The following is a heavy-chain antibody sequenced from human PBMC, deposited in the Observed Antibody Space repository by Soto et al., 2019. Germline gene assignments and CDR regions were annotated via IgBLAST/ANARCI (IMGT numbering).Heavy chain of an antibody. CDR3: ARADSSSYYYYGMDV. CDR1: GGSFSGYY. V-gene: IGHV4-34*01. Sequence: SETLSLTCAVYGGSFSGYYWSWIRQPPGKGLEWIGEINHSGSTNYNPSLKSRVTISVDTSKNQFSLKLSSVTAADTAVYYCARADSSSYYYYGMDVWGQGTTVTVSS. D-gene: IGHD6-6*01. J-gene: IGHJ6*02. CDR2: INHSGST.